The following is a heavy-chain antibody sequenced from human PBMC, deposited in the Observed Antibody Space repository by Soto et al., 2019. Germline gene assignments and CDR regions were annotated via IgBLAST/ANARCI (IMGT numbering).Heavy chain of an antibody. V-gene: IGHV3-11*06. D-gene: IGHD3-3*01. J-gene: IGHJ6*02. CDR1: GFTFSDYY. CDR3: ARGWRFLEWLLYSYYYYYGMDV. Sequence: PGGSLRLSCAASGFTFSDYYMSWIRQAPGKGLEWISYISNSNSYTKYADSVKGRFTISRDNAKNSLYLQMNSLRVEDTAVYYCARGWRFLEWLLYSYYYYYGMDVWGQGTTVTVSS. CDR2: ISNSNSYT.